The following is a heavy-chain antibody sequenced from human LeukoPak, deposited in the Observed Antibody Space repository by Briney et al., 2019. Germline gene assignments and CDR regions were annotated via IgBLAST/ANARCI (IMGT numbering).Heavy chain of an antibody. CDR2: IRYDGSNK. Sequence: GGSLRLSCAASGFTFSSYGMHWVRQAPGKGLEWVAFIRYDGSNKYYADSVKGRFTISRDNSKNTLYLQMNSLRAEDTAVYYCTTPPLPTLQYRLYFDCWGQGTLVTVSS. CDR1: GFTFSSYG. J-gene: IGHJ4*02. V-gene: IGHV3-30*02. CDR3: TTPPLPTLQYRLYFDC. D-gene: IGHD4-11*01.